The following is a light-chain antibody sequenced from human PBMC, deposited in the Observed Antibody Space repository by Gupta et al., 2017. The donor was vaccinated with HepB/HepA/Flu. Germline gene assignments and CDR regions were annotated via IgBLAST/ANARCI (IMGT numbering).Light chain of an antibody. J-gene: IGKJ4*01. CDR1: QSVDSN. V-gene: IGKV3-15*01. CDR3: QQYNNWPLT. CDR2: GAS. Sequence: EIVMTQSPATLSVSPGERATLSCRASQSVDSNLAWYQQKPGQAPRLLIYGASTRATGISARFRGSGSGTEFTLTITSLQSEDSAVYYCQQYNNWPLTFGGGTKMEIK.